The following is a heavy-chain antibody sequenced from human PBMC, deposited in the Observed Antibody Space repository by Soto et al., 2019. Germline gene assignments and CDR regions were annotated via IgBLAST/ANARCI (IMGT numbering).Heavy chain of an antibody. V-gene: IGHV3-9*01. D-gene: IGHD6-13*01. J-gene: IGHJ4*02. CDR2: ISWNSGSI. CDR1: GFTFDDYA. Sequence: VQLVESGGGMVQPGRSLRLSCAASGFTFDDYAMHWVRQAPGKGLEWVSGISWNSGSIGYADSVKGRFTISRDNAKNSLYLQMNSLRAEDTALYYCAKDRGIASAAVDYWGQGTLVTVSS. CDR3: AKDRGIASAAVDY.